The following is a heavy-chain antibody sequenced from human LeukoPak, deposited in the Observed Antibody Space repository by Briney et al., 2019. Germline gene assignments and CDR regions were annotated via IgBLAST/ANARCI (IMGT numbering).Heavy chain of an antibody. D-gene: IGHD3-3*01. V-gene: IGHV4-39*01. CDR2: IYYSGST. CDR3: ARHRWSITIVFDP. CDR1: RGSICSSIYY. Sequence: SETLSLTCTVARGSICSSIYYWGSIRQPPGKGLEWIGTIYYSGSTYYNPSLKSRVTISLDTSKNQFSLKLNSVTAADTAVYYCARHRWSITIVFDPWGPGSLVTVSS. J-gene: IGHJ5*02.